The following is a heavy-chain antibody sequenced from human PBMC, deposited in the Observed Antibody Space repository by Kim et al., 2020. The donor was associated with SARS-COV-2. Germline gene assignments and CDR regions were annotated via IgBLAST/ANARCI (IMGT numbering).Heavy chain of an antibody. CDR3: ARGEDIVVVVVGIYFDY. CDR1: GYTFTSYY. Sequence: ASVKVSCKASGYTFTSYYMHWVRQAPGQGLEWMGIINPSGGSTSYAQKFQGRVTMTRDTSTSTVYMELSSLRSEDTAVYYCARGEDIVVVVVGIYFDYWGQGTLVTVSS. J-gene: IGHJ4*02. V-gene: IGHV1-46*01. D-gene: IGHD2-15*01. CDR2: INPSGGST.